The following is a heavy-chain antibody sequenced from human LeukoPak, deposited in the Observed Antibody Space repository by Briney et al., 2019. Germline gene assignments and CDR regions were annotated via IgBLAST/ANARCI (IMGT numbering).Heavy chain of an antibody. CDR3: TTDGVVAATTGYSDY. D-gene: IGHD2-15*01. CDR2: IKSKTDGGTT. Sequence: GGSLRLSCAASGFTFSNAWTSWVRQAPGKGLEWVGCIKSKTDGGTTDYAAPVKGRFTISRDDSKNTLYLQMNSLKTEDTAVYYCTTDGVVAATTGYSDYWGQGTLVTVSS. CDR1: GFTFSNAW. V-gene: IGHV3-15*01. J-gene: IGHJ4*02.